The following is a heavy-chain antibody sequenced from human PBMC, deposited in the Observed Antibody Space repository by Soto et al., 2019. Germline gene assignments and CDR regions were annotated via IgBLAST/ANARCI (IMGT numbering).Heavy chain of an antibody. J-gene: IGHJ4*02. V-gene: IGHV3-7*01. CDR3: ARYSSAWGL. CDR1: GFTFSTYL. Sequence: GGSLRLSCAASGFTFSTYLMSWVRQAPGKGLEWVANIKYDGSETYYVDSVKGRFTISRDNAKNSLYLQTNSLRGEDTAVYYCARYSSAWGLWGQGTLVTVSS. CDR2: IKYDGSET. D-gene: IGHD6-19*01.